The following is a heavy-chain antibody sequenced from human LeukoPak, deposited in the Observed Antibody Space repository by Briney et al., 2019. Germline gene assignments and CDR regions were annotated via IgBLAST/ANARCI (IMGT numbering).Heavy chain of an antibody. V-gene: IGHV4-39*01. D-gene: IGHD6-19*01. CDR3: ARHFIPAVAGLDY. J-gene: IGHJ4*02. CDR1: GGSISSSSYY. Sequence: PSETLSLTCTVSGGSISSSSYYWGWIRQPPGKGVEWIGSIYYSGSTYYNPSLKSRVTISVDTSKNQFSLKLSSVTAADTAVYYCARHFIPAVAGLDYWGQGTLVTVSS. CDR2: IYYSGST.